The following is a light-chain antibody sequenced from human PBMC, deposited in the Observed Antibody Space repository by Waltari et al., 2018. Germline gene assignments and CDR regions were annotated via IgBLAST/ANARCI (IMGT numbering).Light chain of an antibody. CDR3: QHLNSYPFT. V-gene: IGKV1-9*01. J-gene: IGKJ3*01. CDR2: GAS. CDR1: QGVSSY. Sequence: DIQLTQSPSFLSASVGDRVTITCRASQGVSSYLAWYQQKPGKAPHLLIYGASTLQSGVPSRFSGSGSGTEFTHTISSLQPEDFATYYCQHLNSYPFTFGPGSKVDIK.